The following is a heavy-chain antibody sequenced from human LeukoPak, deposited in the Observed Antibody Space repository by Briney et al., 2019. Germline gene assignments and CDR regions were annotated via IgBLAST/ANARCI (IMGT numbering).Heavy chain of an antibody. CDR3: GRGRLLRSTRYFDY. CDR2: INEGATTI. CDR1: GFTVNSSE. Sequence: GGSLRLSCAASGFTVNSSEMHWVREAPGKGREWISYINEGATTINYADSVWGRFTISRDNAQNSVHLQMNSLRDEDTAVYYCGRGRLLRSTRYFDYWGQGALVTVSS. V-gene: IGHV3-48*03. J-gene: IGHJ4*02. D-gene: IGHD3-3*01.